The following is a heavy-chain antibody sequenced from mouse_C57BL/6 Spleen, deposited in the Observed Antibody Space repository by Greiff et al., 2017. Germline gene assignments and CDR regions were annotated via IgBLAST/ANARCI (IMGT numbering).Heavy chain of an antibody. Sequence: EVQLQESGGDLVKPGGSLKLSCAASGFTFSSYGMSWVRQTPDKRLEWVATISSGGSYTYYPDSVKGRFTITRDNATNTLYLQMSSLKSEDTAMYYCAIHEGDNDASFAYWGQGTLVTVSA. CDR2: ISSGGSYT. CDR1: GFTFSSYG. CDR3: AIHEGDNDASFAY. D-gene: IGHD2-4*01. V-gene: IGHV5-6*01. J-gene: IGHJ3*01.